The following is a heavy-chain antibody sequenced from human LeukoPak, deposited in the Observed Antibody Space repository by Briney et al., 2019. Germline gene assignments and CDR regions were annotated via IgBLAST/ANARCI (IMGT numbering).Heavy chain of an antibody. J-gene: IGHJ4*02. D-gene: IGHD3-16*01. Sequence: GGSLRLSCAASGFTFTRYCMNWVRQAPGKGLEWVSYISNDRSYIYYADSVKGRFTISRDNAKNSLYLQMNSLRAEDTAVYYCARLEYYDYVWGSYSDPLTFDYCGQGTLVTASS. CDR1: GFTFTRYC. V-gene: IGHV3-21*05. CDR2: ISNDRSYI. CDR3: ARLEYYDYVWGSYSDPLTFDY.